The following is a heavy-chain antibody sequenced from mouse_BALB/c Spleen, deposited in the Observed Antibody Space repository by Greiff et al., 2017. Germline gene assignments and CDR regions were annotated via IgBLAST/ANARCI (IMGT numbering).Heavy chain of an antibody. CDR2: INPSSGYT. V-gene: IGHV1-4*02. CDR3: ARPDDGYYGELYAMDY. CDR1: GYTFTSYT. J-gene: IGHJ4*01. Sequence: QVQLQQSGPELVKPGASVKMSCKASGYTFTSYTMHWVKQRPGQGLEWIGYINPSSGYTEYNQKFKDKTTLTADKSSSTAYMQLSSLTSEDSAVYYCARPDDGYYGELYAMDYWGQGTSVTVSS. D-gene: IGHD2-3*01.